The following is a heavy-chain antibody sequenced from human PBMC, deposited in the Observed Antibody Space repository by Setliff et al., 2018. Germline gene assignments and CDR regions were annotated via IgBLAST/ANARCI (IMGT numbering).Heavy chain of an antibody. Sequence: NPSETLSLTCTVPGGSISSISYYWGWIRQPPGKGLEWIGRIHYSGTTYYNASLKSRVTMSVDTSKNQFSLNLSSVTAADTAVYYCARTGTYRYFDYWGQGALVTVSS. V-gene: IGHV4-39*01. J-gene: IGHJ4*02. CDR2: IHYSGTT. CDR3: ARTGTYRYFDY. D-gene: IGHD1-26*01. CDR1: GGSISSISYY.